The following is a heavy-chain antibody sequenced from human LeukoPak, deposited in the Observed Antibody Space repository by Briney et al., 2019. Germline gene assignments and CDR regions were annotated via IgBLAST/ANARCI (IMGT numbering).Heavy chain of an antibody. CDR1: GGSISSYY. J-gene: IGHJ4*02. Sequence: SETLSLTCTVSGGSISSYYWSWIRQPAGKGLEWIGRIYTSGSTNYNPSLKSRVTMSVDTSKNQFSLKLSSVTAADTAVYYCARGTRYCSGGSCYSGEKYWGQGTLVTVSS. CDR2: IYTSGST. CDR3: ARGTRYCSGGSCYSGEKY. D-gene: IGHD2-15*01. V-gene: IGHV4-4*07.